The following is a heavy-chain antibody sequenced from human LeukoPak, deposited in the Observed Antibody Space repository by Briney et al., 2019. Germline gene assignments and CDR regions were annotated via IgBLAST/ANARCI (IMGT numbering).Heavy chain of an antibody. J-gene: IGHJ4*02. CDR1: GGSISSYY. CDR2: IYYSGST. D-gene: IGHD6-6*01. CDR3: ARDGWYSSSSGDY. V-gene: IGHV4-59*12. Sequence: SETLSLTCTVSGGSISSYYWSWIRQPPGKGLEWIGYIYYSGSTYYNPSLKSRVTISVDASKNQFSLKLSSVTAADTAVYYCARDGWYSSSSGDYWGQGTLVTVSS.